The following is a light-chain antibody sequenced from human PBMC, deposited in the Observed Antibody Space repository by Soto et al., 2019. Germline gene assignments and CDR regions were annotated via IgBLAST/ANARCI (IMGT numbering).Light chain of an antibody. CDR2: GAS. J-gene: IGKJ2*01. CDR1: QSIDTY. V-gene: IGKV1-39*01. Sequence: DIQMTQSPSSLSASVGDRVTITCRASQSIDTYLNWYKQKPGKAPKLLIYGASSLQSGVPYSFSGCGSGTDFALTISSLQPEDFATYYCQQTYSTPPTFGQGTYLEIK. CDR3: QQTYSTPPT.